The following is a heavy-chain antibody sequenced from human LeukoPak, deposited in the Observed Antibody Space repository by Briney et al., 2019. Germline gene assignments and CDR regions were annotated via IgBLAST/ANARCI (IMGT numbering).Heavy chain of an antibody. D-gene: IGHD6-19*01. CDR2: INHSGST. CDR1: GGSFSGYY. Sequence: KSSETLSLTCAVYGGSFSGYYWSWIRQPPGKGLEWIGEINHSGSTNYNPSLKSRVTISVDTSKNQFSLKLSSVTAADTAVYYCARKLSYSSGWYEGPNWFDPWGQGTLVTVSS. V-gene: IGHV4-34*01. J-gene: IGHJ5*02. CDR3: ARKLSYSSGWYEGPNWFDP.